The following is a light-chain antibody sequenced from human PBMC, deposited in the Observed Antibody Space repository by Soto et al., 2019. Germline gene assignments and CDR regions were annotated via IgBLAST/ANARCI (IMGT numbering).Light chain of an antibody. CDR3: QQYNNWPIT. Sequence: EVVLTQSPATLSVSPGEGATLSCRASQSVNINLAWYQQKPGQAPRLLIYGASTRATGVPARFSGSGSGTAFTLTISTLQSEDFAVYYCQQYNNWPITFGQGTRLEIK. V-gene: IGKV3-15*01. J-gene: IGKJ5*01. CDR2: GAS. CDR1: QSVNIN.